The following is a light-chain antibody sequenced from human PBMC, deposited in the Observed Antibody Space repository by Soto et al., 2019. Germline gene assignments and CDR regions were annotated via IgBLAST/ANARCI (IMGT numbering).Light chain of an antibody. CDR1: QGIRNE. V-gene: IGKV1-6*01. J-gene: IGKJ1*01. Sequence: AIQMTQSPSSLSASVGDRVTITCRASQGIRNELGWYKQKPGKAPKLLIYDASSLQSGVPSRFSGSGSGTDFTLTISSLQPEDFATYYCLQDYTYPWTFGQGTKVEVK. CDR3: LQDYTYPWT. CDR2: DAS.